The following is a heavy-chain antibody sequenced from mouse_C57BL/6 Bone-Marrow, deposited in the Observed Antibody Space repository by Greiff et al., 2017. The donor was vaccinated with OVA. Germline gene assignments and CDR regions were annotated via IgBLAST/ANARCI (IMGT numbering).Heavy chain of an antibody. D-gene: IGHD3-2*02. V-gene: IGHV1-81*01. CDR3: ARQLRHYFDY. CDR1: GYTFTSYG. J-gene: IGHJ2*01. Sequence: QVQLKESGAELARPGASVKLSCKASGYTFTSYGISWVKQRTGQGLEWIGEIYPRSGNTYYNEKFKGKATLTADKSSSTAYMELRSLTSEDSAVYFCARQLRHYFDYWGQGTTLTVSS. CDR2: IYPRSGNT.